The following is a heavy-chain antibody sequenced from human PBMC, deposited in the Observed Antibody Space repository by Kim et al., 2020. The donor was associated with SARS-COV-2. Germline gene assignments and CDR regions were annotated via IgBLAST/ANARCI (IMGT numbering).Heavy chain of an antibody. Sequence: GGSLRLSCAASGFTFSSYAMSWVRQAPGKGLEWVSAISGSGGSTYYADSVKGRFTISRDNSKNTLYLQMNSLRAEDTAVYYCAKDLRYYYGSGSYSPFDYWGQGTLVTVSS. D-gene: IGHD3-10*01. CDR3: AKDLRYYYGSGSYSPFDY. V-gene: IGHV3-23*01. J-gene: IGHJ4*02. CDR2: ISGSGGST. CDR1: GFTFSSYA.